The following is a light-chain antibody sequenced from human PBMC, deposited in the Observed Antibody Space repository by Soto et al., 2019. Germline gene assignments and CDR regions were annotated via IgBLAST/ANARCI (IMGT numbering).Light chain of an antibody. CDR2: SNT. J-gene: IGLJ1*01. CDR3: QSYDSSLSASV. CDR1: SSNIGPGYD. V-gene: IGLV1-40*01. Sequence: QSVLTKPPSVSGAPGQRVTISCTGSSSNIGPGYDVHWYQQLPGTAPKLLIYSNTNRPSGVPDRFSGSRSGTSASLAITGLQAEDEADYYCQSYDSSLSASVFRTGTQVAV.